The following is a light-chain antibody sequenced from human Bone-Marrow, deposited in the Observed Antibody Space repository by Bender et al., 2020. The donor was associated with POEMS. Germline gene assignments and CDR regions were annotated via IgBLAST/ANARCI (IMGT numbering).Light chain of an antibody. Sequence: QSALTQPASVSGSPGQSITISCTGTSSDVGNYYVVSWYQQHPGKAPKLMIYEVSKRPSGVSNRFSGSKSGNTASLTISGLQAEDEADYYCSSYTSSSTPLVFGTGTKVTVL. CDR1: SSDVGNYYV. J-gene: IGLJ1*01. CDR3: SSYTSSSTPLV. V-gene: IGLV2-14*02. CDR2: EVS.